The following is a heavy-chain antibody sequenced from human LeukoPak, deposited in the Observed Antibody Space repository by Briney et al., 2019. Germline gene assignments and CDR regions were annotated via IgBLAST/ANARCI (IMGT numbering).Heavy chain of an antibody. CDR2: INPNSGGT. Sequence: SVTVSFTASGYTFTVYYMHWVRQAPGQGLEWMGLINPNSGGTNYAQKFQDWVTMTRDTSISTAYMELSRLRSDDTAVYYCARDNYGMDVWGKGTTVTVSS. CDR3: ARDNYGMDV. V-gene: IGHV1-2*04. CDR1: GYTFTVYY. J-gene: IGHJ6*04.